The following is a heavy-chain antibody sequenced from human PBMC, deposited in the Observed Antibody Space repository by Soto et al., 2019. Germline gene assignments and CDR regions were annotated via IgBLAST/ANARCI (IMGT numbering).Heavy chain of an antibody. CDR1: GFTLSGRS. Sequence: EVQLVESGGGLVQPGGSLRLSCAASGFTLSGRSMHWVRQAPGKGLVWVSGIDNAGTDSTYADSVKGRLTSSRDNAKNMLYLQMNSLRVEDTAVYYCARGWFGPDVWGKGTTVTGSS. J-gene: IGHJ6*04. CDR3: ARGWFGPDV. CDR2: IDNAGTDS. D-gene: IGHD3-10*01. V-gene: IGHV3-74*01.